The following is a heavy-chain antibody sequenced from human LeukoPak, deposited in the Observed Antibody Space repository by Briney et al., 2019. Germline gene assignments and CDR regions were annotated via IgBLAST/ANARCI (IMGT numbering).Heavy chain of an antibody. D-gene: IGHD6-19*01. V-gene: IGHV3-23*01. CDR2: ISGSGGST. Sequence: PGGSLRLSCAASGFTFSNDGMSWVRQAPGKGLEWVSAISGSGGSTYYADSVKGRFTISRDNSKNTLYLQMNSLRAEDTAVYYCAKDPPGIAVAPPDYWGQGTLVTVSS. J-gene: IGHJ4*02. CDR1: GFTFSNDG. CDR3: AKDPPGIAVAPPDY.